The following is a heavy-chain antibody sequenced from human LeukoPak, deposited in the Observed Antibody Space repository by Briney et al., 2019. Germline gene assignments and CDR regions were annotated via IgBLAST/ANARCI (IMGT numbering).Heavy chain of an antibody. CDR1: GYTFTSYD. V-gene: IGHV1-8*01. J-gene: IGHJ6*03. CDR3: ARSITMVRGVIITNDYMDV. CDR2: MNPNSGNT. D-gene: IGHD3-10*01. Sequence: ASVKVSCKASGYTFTSYDINWVRQATGQGLEWMGWMNPNSGNTGYAQKFQGRVTMTRNTSISTAYMELSSLRSEDTAVYYCARSITMVRGVIITNDYMDVWGKGTTVTISS.